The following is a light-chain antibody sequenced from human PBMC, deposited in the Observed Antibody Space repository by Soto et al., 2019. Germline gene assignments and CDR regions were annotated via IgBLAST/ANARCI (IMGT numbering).Light chain of an antibody. Sequence: EIVMTQSPVTLSVSPGERATLSCRASQNVSNNLAWYQQKPGQAPRLLFFGASTRATGIPARFSGSGSGTEFTLTISSLQSEDFAVYYCQQYDNWYTFSQGTKLEIK. CDR3: QQYDNWYT. J-gene: IGKJ2*01. V-gene: IGKV3-15*01. CDR2: GAS. CDR1: QNVSNN.